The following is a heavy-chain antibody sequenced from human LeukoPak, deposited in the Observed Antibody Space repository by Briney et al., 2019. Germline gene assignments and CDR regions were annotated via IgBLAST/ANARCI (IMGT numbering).Heavy chain of an antibody. D-gene: IGHD6-19*01. CDR3: ALLSAVAGSFDY. CDR2: IYTSGST. CDR1: GGSISSSSYY. J-gene: IGHJ4*02. V-gene: IGHV4-61*05. Sequence: SETLSLTCTVSGGSISSSSYYWGWIRQPPGKGLEWIGRIYTSGSTNYNPSLKSRVTMSVDTSKNQFSLKLSSVTAADTAVYYCALLSAVAGSFDYWGQGILVTVSS.